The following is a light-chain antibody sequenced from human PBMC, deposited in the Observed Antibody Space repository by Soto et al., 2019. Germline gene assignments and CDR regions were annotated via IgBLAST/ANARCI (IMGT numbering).Light chain of an antibody. CDR3: QQYGSSLS. J-gene: IGKJ1*01. Sequence: EVVMTQSPGTLSVSPLEIAILSFRASQSLTTNLAWYQQKPGQAPRLLIHDASTRATGIPARFSGSGSGTEFTLTISSLQSEDFAVYYCQQYGSSLSFGQGTKVDIK. CDR1: QSLTTN. V-gene: IGKV3-15*01. CDR2: DAS.